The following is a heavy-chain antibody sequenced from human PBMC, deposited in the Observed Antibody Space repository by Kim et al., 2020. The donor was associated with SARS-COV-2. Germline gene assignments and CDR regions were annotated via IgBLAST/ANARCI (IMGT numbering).Heavy chain of an antibody. CDR1: GFTFSNYA. V-gene: IGHV3-23*01. Sequence: GGSLRLSCAASGFTFSNYAMSWVRQAPGKGLEWVSAISDSATTTFYADSVKGRFTISRDNSKNTLFLQMNGLRAEDTALSYCAKRGSSAYYYLLDYWGQG. J-gene: IGHJ4*02. D-gene: IGHD3-22*01. CDR3: AKRGSSAYYYLLDY. CDR2: ISDSATTT.